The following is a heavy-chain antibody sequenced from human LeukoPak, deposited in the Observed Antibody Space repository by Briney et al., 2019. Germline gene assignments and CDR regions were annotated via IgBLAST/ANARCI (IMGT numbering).Heavy chain of an antibody. D-gene: IGHD6-13*01. CDR2: ISDSGST. CDR3: ARGIAAASERALDI. Sequence: PSETLSLTCTVSGSSISSYHWSWLRQPPGTGLEWIGYISDSGSTNYNPSLKSRVTISVDMSKKQLSLKLTSVTAADTAVYYCARGIAAASERALDIWGQGTTVTVSS. V-gene: IGHV4-59*12. J-gene: IGHJ3*02. CDR1: GSSISSYH.